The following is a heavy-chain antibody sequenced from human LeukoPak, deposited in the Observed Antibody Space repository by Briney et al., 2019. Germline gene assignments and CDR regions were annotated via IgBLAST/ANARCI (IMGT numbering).Heavy chain of an antibody. CDR1: GFTFSSYS. D-gene: IGHD6-19*01. V-gene: IGHV3-21*01. CDR3: ARDGAAWLATYYFDY. J-gene: IGHJ4*02. CDR2: ISSSSSYI. Sequence: GGSLRLSCAASGFTFSSYSMNWVRQAPGKGLKWVSSISSSSSYIYYADSVKGRFTISRDNAKNSLYLQMNSLRAEDTAVYYCARDGAAWLATYYFDYWGQGTLVTVSS.